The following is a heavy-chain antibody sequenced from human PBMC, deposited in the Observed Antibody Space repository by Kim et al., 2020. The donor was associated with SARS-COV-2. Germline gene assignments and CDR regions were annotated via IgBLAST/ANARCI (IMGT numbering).Heavy chain of an antibody. D-gene: IGHD6-13*01. CDR3: ARDREQQLVRRVSSYYYYGMDV. J-gene: IGHJ6*02. CDR2: ISSSSSYT. Sequence: GGSLRLSCAASGFTFSDYYMSWIRQAPGKGLEWVSYISSSSSYTNYADSVKGRFTISRDNAKNSLYLQMNSLRAEDTAVYYCARDREQQLVRRVSSYYYYGMDVWGQGTTVTVSS. CDR1: GFTFSDYY. V-gene: IGHV3-11*06.